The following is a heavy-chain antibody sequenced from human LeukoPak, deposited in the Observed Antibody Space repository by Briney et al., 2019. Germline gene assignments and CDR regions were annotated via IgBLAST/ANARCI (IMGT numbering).Heavy chain of an antibody. D-gene: IGHD2-2*01. Sequence: PGGSLRLSCAAFRFTFSSYGMHWVRQAPGKGLEWVAVIWYDGSNKYYADSVKGRFTISRDNSKNTLYLQMNSLRAEDTAVYYCARSEGGRSVVPAAIDYWGQGTLVTVSS. CDR3: ARSEGGRSVVPAAIDY. CDR2: IWYDGSNK. J-gene: IGHJ4*02. CDR1: RFTFSSYG. V-gene: IGHV3-33*08.